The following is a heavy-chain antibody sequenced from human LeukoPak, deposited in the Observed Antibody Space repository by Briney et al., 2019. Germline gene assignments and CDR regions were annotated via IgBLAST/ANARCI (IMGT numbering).Heavy chain of an antibody. V-gene: IGHV3-48*01. CDR3: ARVSNDY. J-gene: IGHJ4*02. CDR1: GFTFSSYS. D-gene: IGHD4-11*01. CDR2: ISSSSSTI. Sequence: PGGSLRLSCAAYGFTFSSYSMNWVRQAPGKGLEWVSYISSSSSTIYYAASVKGRFTISRDNAKHSLYLQINPLRADDTAVYYSARVSNDYWGQGTLVSVSS.